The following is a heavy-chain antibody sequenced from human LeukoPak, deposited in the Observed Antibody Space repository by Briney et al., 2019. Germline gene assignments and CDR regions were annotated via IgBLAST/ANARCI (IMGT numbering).Heavy chain of an antibody. CDR1: GFTFSSYA. CDR2: ISSGAGTT. CDR3: AKDLEQSYSGWSTSYDA. Sequence: PGGSLRLSCAASGFTFSSYAMSWVRQVPGKRLEWVSAISSGAGTTGYADSVKGRFTISRVNSKSTIYLQMNSLRAEDTAIYYCAKDLEQSYSGWSTSYDAWGQGTLVTVSP. D-gene: IGHD6-19*01. V-gene: IGHV3-23*01. J-gene: IGHJ5*02.